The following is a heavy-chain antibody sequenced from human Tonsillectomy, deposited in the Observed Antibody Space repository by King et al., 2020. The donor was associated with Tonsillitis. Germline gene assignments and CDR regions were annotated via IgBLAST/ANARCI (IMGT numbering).Heavy chain of an antibody. CDR2: IYYSGST. CDR1: GGSISSGGYY. CDR3: ASGYRRSYALDV. J-gene: IGHJ6*02. Sequence: QLQESGPGLVKPSQTLSLTCTVSGGSISSGGYYWSWIRQHPGKGLEWIGYIYYSGSTYYNLSLKSRVTISVDTSKDQFSLKLSSVTAADTAVYYCASGYRRSYALDVWGQGTTVAVSS. D-gene: IGHD1-26*01. V-gene: IGHV4-31*03.